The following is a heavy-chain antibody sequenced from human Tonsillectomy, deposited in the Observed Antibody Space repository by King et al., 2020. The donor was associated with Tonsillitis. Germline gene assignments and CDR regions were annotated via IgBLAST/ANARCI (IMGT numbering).Heavy chain of an antibody. CDR2: IYYSGST. D-gene: IGHD3-16*01. J-gene: IGHJ4*02. CDR3: ARLLLVGSYDSLYYFDY. V-gene: IGHV4-39*07. CDR1: GGSISSSSYY. Sequence: QLQESGPGLVRPSETLSLTCTVSGGSISSSSYYWGWIRQPPGKGLEWIGSIYYSGSTYYNPSLKSRVTISVDTSKNHFSLKLNSVTAADTAVYYCARLLLVGSYDSLYYFDYWGQGTLVTVSS.